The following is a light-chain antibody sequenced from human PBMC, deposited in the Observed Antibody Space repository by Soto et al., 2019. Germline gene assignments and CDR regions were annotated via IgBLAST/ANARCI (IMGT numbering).Light chain of an antibody. CDR1: SSDIGGFDY. Sequence: QSVRAEPASVSVSLGQSTAISCTGTSSDIGGFDYVSWFQQYPGKAPKLIVYEVTHRPSGVSTRFSGSKSGRTASLSITGLQAEDEADYYCSSDTSKSTLVVFGGGTKVTVL. J-gene: IGLJ2*01. V-gene: IGLV2-14*03. CDR3: SSDTSKSTLVV. CDR2: EVT.